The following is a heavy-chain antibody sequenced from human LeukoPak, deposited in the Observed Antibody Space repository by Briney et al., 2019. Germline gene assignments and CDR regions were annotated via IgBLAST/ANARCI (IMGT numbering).Heavy chain of an antibody. D-gene: IGHD4-17*01. CDR1: GFTFSSYA. V-gene: IGHV3-30-3*01. CDR2: ISYDGSNK. CDR3: ARDGDYLAFDI. J-gene: IGHJ3*02. Sequence: GGSLRLSCAASGFTFSSYAMSWVRQAPGKGLEWVAVISYDGSNKYYADSVKGRFIISRDNSKNTLYLQMNSLRAEDTAVYYCARDGDYLAFDIWGQGTMVTVS.